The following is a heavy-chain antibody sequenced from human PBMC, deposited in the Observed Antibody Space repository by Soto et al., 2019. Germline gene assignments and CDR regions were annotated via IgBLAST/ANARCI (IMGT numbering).Heavy chain of an antibody. Sequence: GGSLRLSCVASGFTFSGYAMSWVRQAPGKGLEWVSAIGGSGDSTYYADSVKGRLTISRDNSKNTLYLQVNSLRAEDTAVYYCAKVLDASMVVNGYLYWGPGTLVTVSS. J-gene: IGHJ4*02. V-gene: IGHV3-23*01. CDR2: IGGSGDST. CDR1: GFTFSGYA. CDR3: AKVLDASMVVNGYLY. D-gene: IGHD5-18*01.